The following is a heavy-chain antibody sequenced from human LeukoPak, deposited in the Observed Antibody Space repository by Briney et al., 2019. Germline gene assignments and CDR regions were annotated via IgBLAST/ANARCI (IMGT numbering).Heavy chain of an antibody. CDR2: MNPNSGNT. V-gene: IGHV1-8*03. J-gene: IGHJ4*02. Sequence: ASVKVSCKASGYTFTSYDINWVRQATGQGLEWMGWMNPNSGNTGYAQKFQGRVTITRNISISTAYMELSSLRSEDTAVYYCARGSGSGSYWSVDYWGQGTLVTVSS. CDR1: GYTFTSYD. CDR3: ARGSGSGSYWSVDY. D-gene: IGHD3-10*01.